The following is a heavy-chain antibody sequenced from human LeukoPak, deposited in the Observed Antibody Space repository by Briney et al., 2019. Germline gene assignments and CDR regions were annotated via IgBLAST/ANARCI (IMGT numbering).Heavy chain of an antibody. CDR2: ISYDGGNK. Sequence: GGSLRLSCAAYGFTFSSYAMHWVRQAPGKGLEWVAVISYDGGNKYYADSVKGRFTISRDNSKNTLYLQMNSLRAEDTAVYYCARAEDTVVMPGNRHYYGMDVWGQGTTVTVSS. V-gene: IGHV3-30*04. CDR3: ARAEDTVVMPGNRHYYGMDV. J-gene: IGHJ6*02. CDR1: GFTFSSYA. D-gene: IGHD4-23*01.